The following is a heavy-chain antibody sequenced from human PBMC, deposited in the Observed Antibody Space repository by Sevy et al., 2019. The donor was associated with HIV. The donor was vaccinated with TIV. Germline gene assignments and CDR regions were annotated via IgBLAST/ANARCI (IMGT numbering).Heavy chain of an antibody. CDR1: GGSFSNFP. Sequence: ASVKVSCKASGGSFSNFPVSWVRQAPGQGLEWMGMIISKFGTTDYAQKFQGTVTITADESTTTAYMELTSLRSEDTAVYYCAREIPDSVSGYYSVDAFDIWGQGTKVTVSS. CDR2: IISKFGTT. CDR3: AREIPDSVSGYYSVDAFDI. D-gene: IGHD3-22*01. V-gene: IGHV1-69*13. J-gene: IGHJ3*02.